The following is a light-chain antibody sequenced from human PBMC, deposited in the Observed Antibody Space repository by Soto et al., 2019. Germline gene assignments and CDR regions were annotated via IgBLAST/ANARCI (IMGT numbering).Light chain of an antibody. CDR2: QLS. J-gene: IGKJ5*01. CDR3: MQTIHWPPIT. CDR1: QSLVYSDGNTY. V-gene: IGKV2-30*01. Sequence: DVVLTQSPLSLPVTLGQPASISCKSSQSLVYSDGNTYLNWFQQRPGQSPRRLHYQLSNRDSGVPDRFSGSRSGTDFTLKISRVEAEDVGVYYCMQTIHWPPITFGQGTRLEIK.